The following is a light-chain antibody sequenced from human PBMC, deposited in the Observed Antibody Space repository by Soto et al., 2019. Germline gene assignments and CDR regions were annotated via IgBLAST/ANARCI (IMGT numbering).Light chain of an antibody. V-gene: IGLV2-23*02. CDR3: CSYAGDTTFFV. Sequence: QSALTQPASRSGSPGQSITISCTGTSSDVGSYYPVSWFQQHPGKAPKLIIYEVNKRPSGVSDRFSGSKSGNTASLTISGLQAADEAEYYCCSYAGDTTFFVFGTGTKLTVL. CDR1: SSDVGSYYP. CDR2: EVN. J-gene: IGLJ1*01.